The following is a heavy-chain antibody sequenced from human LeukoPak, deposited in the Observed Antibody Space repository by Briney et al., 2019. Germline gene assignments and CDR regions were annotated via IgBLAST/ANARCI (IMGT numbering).Heavy chain of an antibody. CDR3: ARVAYYSDRSAFAFFDY. CDR1: CGSISSSNW. J-gene: IGHJ4*02. V-gene: IGHV4-4*02. Sequence: PSETLSLTCAVSCGSISSSNWWSWVRQPPGKGLEWIGEIYHSVSTNYTPTLKSRVTISVDKSKNQFSLKLSSVTAADTAVYYCARVAYYSDRSAFAFFDYWGRGTLVTVSS. CDR2: IYHSVST. D-gene: IGHD3-22*01.